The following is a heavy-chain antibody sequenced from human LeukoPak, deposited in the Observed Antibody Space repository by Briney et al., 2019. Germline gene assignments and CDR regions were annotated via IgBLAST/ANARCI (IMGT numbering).Heavy chain of an antibody. CDR2: ITSNTKYI. J-gene: IGHJ4*02. CDR1: GFTFDTYT. D-gene: IGHD2-2*01. CDR3: AREGRSVVIKFFEY. V-gene: IGHV3-21*01. Sequence: GGSLRLSSAASGFTFDTYTMNWVRQAPGKGLEWVSSITSNTKYIFYAGSVKGRFTISRDNAKNSLYLQMNSLRAEDTAVYYCAREGRSVVIKFFEYWGQGTLVTVSS.